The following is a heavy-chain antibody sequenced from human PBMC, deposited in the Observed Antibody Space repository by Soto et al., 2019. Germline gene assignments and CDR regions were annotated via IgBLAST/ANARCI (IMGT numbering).Heavy chain of an antibody. Sequence: QVQLQESGPRLVTPSETLSLTCTVSGGSVSSGSYYWSWIRQPTGKGLEWIGYIYYSGSTNYSPSLMSRVTISVDTAKNKVSLKLSSVTAADTAVYYCARVICPKGYFDYWGQGTLVTVSS. CDR1: GGSVSSGSYY. D-gene: IGHD2-15*01. CDR2: IYYSGST. CDR3: ARVICPKGYFDY. J-gene: IGHJ4*02. V-gene: IGHV4-61*01.